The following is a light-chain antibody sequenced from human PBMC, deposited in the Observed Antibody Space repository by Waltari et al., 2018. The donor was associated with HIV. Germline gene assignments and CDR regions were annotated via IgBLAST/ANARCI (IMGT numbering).Light chain of an antibody. V-gene: IGLV2-8*01. CDR2: EVT. CDR1: NSDIGTYDY. Sequence: QSALTQPLSASGSPGQSVTLSCTGTNSDIGTYDYVSWYQQHPGKAPKLVISEVTKRPSGVSDRFSGSKSGNTAFLTVSGLQAEDEADYYCSSFANRDGFYVLFGGGTRLTVL. J-gene: IGLJ2*01. CDR3: SSFANRDGFYVL.